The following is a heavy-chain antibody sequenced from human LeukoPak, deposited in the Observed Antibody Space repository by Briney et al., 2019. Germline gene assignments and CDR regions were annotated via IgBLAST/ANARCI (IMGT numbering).Heavy chain of an antibody. CDR3: ARAWDGVNDAFDI. D-gene: IGHD1-26*01. Sequence: VQPGGSLRLSCAASGFTFSSYWMSWVRQAPGKGLEWVANIKQDGSEKFYVDSVKGRFTISRDSATNSLYLHMNTLRVEDTAVYHCARAWDGVNDAFDIWGQGTMVTVSS. CDR1: GFTFSSYW. J-gene: IGHJ3*02. V-gene: IGHV3-7*04. CDR2: IKQDGSEK.